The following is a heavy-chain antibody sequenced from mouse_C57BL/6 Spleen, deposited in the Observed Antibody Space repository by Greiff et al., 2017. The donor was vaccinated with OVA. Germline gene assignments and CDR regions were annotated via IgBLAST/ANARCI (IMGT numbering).Heavy chain of an antibody. D-gene: IGHD1-1*01. CDR2: INPNNGGT. Sequence: VQLQQSGPELVKPGASVKISCKASGYTFTDYYMTWVKQSHGKSLEWIGDINPNNGGTSYNQKFKGKATLTVDKSSSTAYMELRSLTSEDSAVYYCARHGRSAMDYWGQGTSVTVSS. CDR1: GYTFTDYY. V-gene: IGHV1-26*01. J-gene: IGHJ4*01. CDR3: ARHGRSAMDY.